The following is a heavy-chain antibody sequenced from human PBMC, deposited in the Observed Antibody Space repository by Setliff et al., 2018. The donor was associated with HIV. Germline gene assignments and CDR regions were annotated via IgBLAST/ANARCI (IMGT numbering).Heavy chain of an antibody. D-gene: IGHD3-10*01. CDR3: AKLNWAARSGSNPSDC. CDR1: GFTFRSQD. V-gene: IGHV3-23*01. CDR2: ISGSGDRT. Sequence: GGSLRLSCAASGFTFRSQDINWVRQAPGKELEWVSGISGSGDRTYYADSVKGRFTISRDNSKNTLYLQMNSLRAEDTAVYYCAKLNWAARSGSNPSDCWGQGTLVTAPQ. J-gene: IGHJ4*02.